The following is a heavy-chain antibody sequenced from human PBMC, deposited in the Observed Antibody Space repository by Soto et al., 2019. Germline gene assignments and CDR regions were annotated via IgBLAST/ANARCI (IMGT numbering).Heavy chain of an antibody. J-gene: IGHJ4*02. CDR2: INLSGGSI. Sequence: ASVKVSCKASGYTFTCYYMHWVRQAPGRGLEWMGIINLSGGSITYAQKFQGRVTMTRDTSTSTVYMELSSLRSEDTAVYYCARSACSGGSCYKAHFDYWGQGTLVTVSS. CDR3: ARSACSGGSCYKAHFDY. CDR1: GYTFTCYY. D-gene: IGHD2-15*01. V-gene: IGHV1-46*01.